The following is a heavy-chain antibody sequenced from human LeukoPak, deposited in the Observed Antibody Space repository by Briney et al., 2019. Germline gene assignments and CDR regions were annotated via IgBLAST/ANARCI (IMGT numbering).Heavy chain of an antibody. V-gene: IGHV3-7*01. CDR1: GFTFSSYW. CDR3: ARESPEESGYCSRTSCSHYYYYYYMDV. CDR2: IKQDGSEK. Sequence: GGSLRLSCAASGFTFSSYWMSWVRQAPGKGLEWVANIKQDGSEKYYVDSVKGRFTISRDNAKNSLYLQMNSLRAEDTAVYYCARESPEESGYCSRTSCSHYYYYYYMDVWGKGTTVTVSS. J-gene: IGHJ6*03. D-gene: IGHD2-2*01.